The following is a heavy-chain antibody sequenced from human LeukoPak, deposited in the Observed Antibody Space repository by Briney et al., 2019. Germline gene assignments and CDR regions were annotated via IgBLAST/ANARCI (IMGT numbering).Heavy chain of an antibody. J-gene: IGHJ4*02. Sequence: SETLSLTCTVSGGSISSSSYYWGWIRQPPGKGLEWIGKINPGGSTNYNPSLKSRVTISLDTSKNQFSLKLSSVSAEDTALYYCARERLGGSYYRPVEYWGQGTLVTVSS. CDR3: ARERLGGSYYRPVEY. CDR1: GGSISSSSYY. CDR2: INPGGST. D-gene: IGHD1-26*01. V-gene: IGHV4-39*07.